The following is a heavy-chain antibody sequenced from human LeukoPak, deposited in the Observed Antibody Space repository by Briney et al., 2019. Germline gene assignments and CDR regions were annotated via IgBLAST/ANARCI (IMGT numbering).Heavy chain of an antibody. CDR3: AKRNYDSSGSYYLVY. V-gene: IGHV3-30-3*02. D-gene: IGHD3-22*01. CDR1: GFTFSSYA. J-gene: IGHJ4*02. CDR2: ISYDGSNK. Sequence: QPGGSLRLSCAASGFTFSSYAMHWVRQAPGKGLEWVAVISYDGSNKYYADSVKGRFTISRDNSKNTLYLQMNSLRAEDTAVYYCAKRNYDSSGSYYLVYWGQGTLVTVSS.